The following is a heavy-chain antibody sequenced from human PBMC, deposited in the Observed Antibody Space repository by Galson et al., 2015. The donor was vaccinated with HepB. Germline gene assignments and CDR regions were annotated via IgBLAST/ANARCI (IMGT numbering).Heavy chain of an antibody. D-gene: IGHD2-15*01. Sequence: SETLSLTCTVSGGSISSYYWSWIRQPPGKGLEWIGYIYYSGSTNYNPSLKSRVTISVDTSKNQFSLKLSSVTAADTAVYYCARQVVVVPWFDPWGQGTLVTVSS. CDR1: GGSISSYY. J-gene: IGHJ5*02. CDR3: ARQVVVVPWFDP. CDR2: IYYSGST. V-gene: IGHV4-59*08.